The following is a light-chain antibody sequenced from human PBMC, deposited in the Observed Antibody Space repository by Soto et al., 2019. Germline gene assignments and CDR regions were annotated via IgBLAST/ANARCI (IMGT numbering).Light chain of an antibody. V-gene: IGLV1-47*02. CDR1: SPNIATYY. J-gene: IGLJ3*02. Sequence: QTVVTQPPSASGTPGQRVTISCSGSSPNIATYYVDWYQHLPGTAPKLLIYSDSQRPSGVPDRFSASKSGASASLAISGLRSEDEGDYYCASWDARLGAWVFGGGTKLTVL. CDR2: SDS. CDR3: ASWDARLGAWV.